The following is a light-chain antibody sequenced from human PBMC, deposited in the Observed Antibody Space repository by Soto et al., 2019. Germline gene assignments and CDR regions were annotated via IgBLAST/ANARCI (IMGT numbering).Light chain of an antibody. CDR1: QSVSSW. V-gene: IGKV1-5*01. CDR2: DAS. CDR3: PHYKFYFFS. J-gene: IGKJ3*01. Sequence: DIQMTQSPSTLSASVGDRVTITCRASQSVSSWLAWYQQKPGKAPKLLIYDASSLESGVPSEFSGSGSGTEFTLTTRSLQPDDFATYYSPHYKFYFFSFGPGTKVQIK.